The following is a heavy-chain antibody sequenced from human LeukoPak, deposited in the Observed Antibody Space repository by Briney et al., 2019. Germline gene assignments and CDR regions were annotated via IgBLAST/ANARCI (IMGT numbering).Heavy chain of an antibody. CDR2: ISSSGSSI. CDR1: GFSFSTYS. Sequence: AGGSLRLSCVASGFSFSTYSMNWVRQAPGKGLEWVSFISSSGSSIHYADSVKGRFTVSRDNARNSLYLQMHSLRAEDTAVYYCANGYNLDYWGQGTLVTVSS. V-gene: IGHV3-48*01. J-gene: IGHJ4*02. D-gene: IGHD5-24*01. CDR3: ANGYNLDY.